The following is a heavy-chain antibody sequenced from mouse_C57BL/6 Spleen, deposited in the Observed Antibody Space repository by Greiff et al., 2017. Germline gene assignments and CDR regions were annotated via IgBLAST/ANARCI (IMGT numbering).Heavy chain of an antibody. CDR3: ASWEDSSGYGSY. Sequence: EVQLQQSGPELVKPGASVKISCKASGYTFTDYYMNWVKQSHGKSLEWIGDINPNNGGTSYNQKFKGKATLTVDKSSSTAYMELRSLTSEDSAVYYCASWEDSSGYGSYWGQGTLVTVSA. D-gene: IGHD3-2*02. V-gene: IGHV1-26*01. J-gene: IGHJ3*01. CDR1: GYTFTDYY. CDR2: INPNNGGT.